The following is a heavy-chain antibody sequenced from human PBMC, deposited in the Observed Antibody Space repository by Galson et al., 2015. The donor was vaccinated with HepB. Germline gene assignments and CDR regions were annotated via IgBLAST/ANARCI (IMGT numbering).Heavy chain of an antibody. V-gene: IGHV1-69*13. CDR3: ARGDDSSGYYPDWYFDI. CDR1: GGTFSSYA. Sequence: SVKVSCKASGGTFSSYAISWVRQAPGQGLEWMGGIIPFFNTAHYAQKFQGRVTITADESTTTAYMELSSLRSEDTAVYYCARGDDSSGYYPDWYFDIWGRGTLVTVSS. CDR2: IIPFFNTA. D-gene: IGHD3-22*01. J-gene: IGHJ2*01.